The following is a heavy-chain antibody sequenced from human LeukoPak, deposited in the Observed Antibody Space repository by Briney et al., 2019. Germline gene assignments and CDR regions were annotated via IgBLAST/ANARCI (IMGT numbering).Heavy chain of an antibody. J-gene: IGHJ6*02. V-gene: IGHV3-33*01. D-gene: IGHD3-3*01. Sequence: PGGSLRLSCAASGFTFSSYGMHWVRQAPGKGLEWVAVIWYDGSNKYYADSVKGRFTSSRDNSKNTLYLQMNSLRAEDTAVYYCARGGTYYDFWSGYSYYYGMDVWGQGTTVTVSS. CDR3: ARGGTYYDFWSGYSYYYGMDV. CDR1: GFTFSSYG. CDR2: IWYDGSNK.